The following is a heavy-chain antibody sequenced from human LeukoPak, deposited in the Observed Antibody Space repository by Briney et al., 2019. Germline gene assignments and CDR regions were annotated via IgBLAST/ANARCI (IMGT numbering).Heavy chain of an antibody. CDR2: IYYSGST. CDR1: GGSISSSSYY. Sequence: SETLSLTCTVSGGSISSSSYYWGWIRQPPGKGLEWIGYIYYSGSTNYNPSLKSRVTISVDTSKNQFSLKLSSVTAADTAVYYCARGGYSYGTPYYFDYWGQGTLVTVSS. J-gene: IGHJ4*02. D-gene: IGHD5-18*01. CDR3: ARGGYSYGTPYYFDY. V-gene: IGHV4-61*05.